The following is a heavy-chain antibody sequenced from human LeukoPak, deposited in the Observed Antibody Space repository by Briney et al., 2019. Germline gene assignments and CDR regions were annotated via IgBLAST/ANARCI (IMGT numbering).Heavy chain of an antibody. D-gene: IGHD5-18*01. J-gene: IGHJ2*01. Sequence: SETLSLTCTVSGGSMSSNYWSWIRQPAGEGLEWIRRMHTSGNTNYNPSLKSRVTMSLDTFKNQVSLKLSSVTAAATAVYYCATFHVHGCNSGLDLWGRGTLVTVSS. CDR1: GGSMSSNY. CDR2: MHTSGNT. V-gene: IGHV4-4*07. CDR3: ATFHVHGCNSGLDL.